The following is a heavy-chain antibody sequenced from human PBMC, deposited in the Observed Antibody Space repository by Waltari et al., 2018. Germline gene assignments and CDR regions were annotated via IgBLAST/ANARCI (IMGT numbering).Heavy chain of an antibody. Sequence: QVQLVESGGGVVQPGGSLRLSCAASGFTFSSYGMHWVRQAPGKGLAWVAFIRYDGSNKYYADSVKGRFTISRDNSKNTLYLQMNSLRAEDTAVYYCAKGDCSGGSCYHEYYYYYMDVWGKGTTVTVSS. V-gene: IGHV3-30*02. CDR1: GFTFSSYG. J-gene: IGHJ6*03. CDR3: AKGDCSGGSCYHEYYYYYMDV. D-gene: IGHD2-15*01. CDR2: IRYDGSNK.